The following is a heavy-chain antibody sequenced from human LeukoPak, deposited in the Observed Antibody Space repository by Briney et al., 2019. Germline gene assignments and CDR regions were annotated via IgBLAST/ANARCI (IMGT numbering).Heavy chain of an antibody. CDR1: GGPISSSSYY. Sequence: PSETLSLTCTVSGGPISSSSYYWGWIRQPPGKGLEWIGSIYYSGSTYYNPSLKSRVTISVDTSKNQFSLKLSSVTAADTAVYYCARDSPDGIVLRQNWFDPWGQGTLVTVSS. CDR2: IYYSGST. D-gene: IGHD3-3*01. V-gene: IGHV4-39*07. CDR3: ARDSPDGIVLRQNWFDP. J-gene: IGHJ5*02.